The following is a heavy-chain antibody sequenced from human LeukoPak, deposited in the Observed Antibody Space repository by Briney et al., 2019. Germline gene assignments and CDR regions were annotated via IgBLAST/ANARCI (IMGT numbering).Heavy chain of an antibody. V-gene: IGHV1-18*01. CDR1: GYTFTSYG. CDR2: ISAYNGNT. Sequence: GASVKVSCKASGYTFTSYGISWVRQAPGQGLEWMGWISAYNGNTNYAQKFQGRVTMTTDTSTSTAYMELRSLRSDDTAVYYCARITIIVAAGKGVDYWSQGTLVTASS. J-gene: IGHJ4*01. D-gene: IGHD6-13*01. CDR3: ARITIIVAAGKGVDY.